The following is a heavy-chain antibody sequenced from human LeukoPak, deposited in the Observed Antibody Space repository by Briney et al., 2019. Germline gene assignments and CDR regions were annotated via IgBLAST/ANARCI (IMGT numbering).Heavy chain of an antibody. CDR2: TYYSGST. Sequence: SETLSPTCTVSGGSVSSGSYYWSWIRQPPGKGLEWIGYTYYSGSTNYNPSLKSRVTISVDTSKNQFSLKLSSVTAADTAVYYCARAVVVVAATFWFDPWGQGTLATVSS. J-gene: IGHJ5*02. V-gene: IGHV4-61*01. D-gene: IGHD2-15*01. CDR1: GGSVSSGSYY. CDR3: ARAVVVVAATFWFDP.